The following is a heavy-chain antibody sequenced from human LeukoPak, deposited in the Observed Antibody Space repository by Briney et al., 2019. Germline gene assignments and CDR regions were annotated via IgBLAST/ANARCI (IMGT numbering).Heavy chain of an antibody. J-gene: IGHJ4*02. CDR3: ARQGTYSSAIGMGY. D-gene: IGHD6-19*01. Sequence: GASVKVSCKASGYTFNNHYMYWVRQAPGQGLEWMGVINPSGGSTSYAQKFQGRVTMTRDTSTRTVYMEVNSLRSEDTAVYHCARQGTYSSAIGMGYWGQGTLVTVSS. CDR2: INPSGGST. CDR1: GYTFNNHY. V-gene: IGHV1-46*02.